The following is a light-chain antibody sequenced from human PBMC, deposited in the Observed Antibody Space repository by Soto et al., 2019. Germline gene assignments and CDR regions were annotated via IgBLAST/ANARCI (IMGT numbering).Light chain of an antibody. CDR1: QAINRW. J-gene: IGKJ5*01. V-gene: IGKV1-12*01. CDR3: QQANTFPIT. Sequence: DIQMTQSPSFMSASVGDRVTVTCRASQAINRWLAWYQQKPGKAPKLLIYTTSTLASGVPSRFSGSGSGTDFTLTISSLQPEDFATYYCQQANTFPITFGHGTRLEIK. CDR2: TTS.